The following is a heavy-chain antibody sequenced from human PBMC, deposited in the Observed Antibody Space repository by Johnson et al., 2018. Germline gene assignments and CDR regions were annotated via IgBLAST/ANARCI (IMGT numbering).Heavy chain of an antibody. V-gene: IGHV3-74*01. D-gene: IGHD3-3*01. Sequence: VQLQESGGGLVQPGGSLRLSCVASGFTFSSYWMHWVRQATGKGLVWVSRINPDGRTPSYTDSVEGRFTISRDNAKNTLDLQVNSRRAGDTGVYYYAGVGVGLSWVDPVGQGTLVTVAS. CDR3: AGVGVGLSWVDP. CDR2: INPDGRTP. CDR1: GFTFSSYW. J-gene: IGHJ5*02.